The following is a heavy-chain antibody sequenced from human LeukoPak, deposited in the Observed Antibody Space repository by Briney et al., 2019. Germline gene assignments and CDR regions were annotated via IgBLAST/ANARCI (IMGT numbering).Heavy chain of an antibody. J-gene: IGHJ4*02. Sequence: GESLKISCKGSGYSFTSYWIGWVRQMPGKGLEWMGIIYPGDSDTRYSPSFQGQVTISADKSISTAYLQWSSLKASDTAMYYCVRHEDYYGSGSYYRPYYFDYWGQGTLVTVSS. V-gene: IGHV5-51*01. CDR3: VRHEDYYGSGSYYRPYYFDY. CDR2: IYPGDSDT. CDR1: GYSFTSYW. D-gene: IGHD3-10*01.